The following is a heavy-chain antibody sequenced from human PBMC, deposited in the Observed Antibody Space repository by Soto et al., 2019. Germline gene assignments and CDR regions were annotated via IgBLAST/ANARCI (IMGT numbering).Heavy chain of an antibody. J-gene: IGHJ6*02. CDR1: GGTFSSYA. CDR3: ARDPPGGTMVRGKYYYGMDV. CDR2: IIPIFGTA. V-gene: IGHV1-69*13. D-gene: IGHD3-10*01. Sequence: EASVKVSCKASGGTFSSYAISWVRQAPGQGLEWMGGIIPIFGTANYAQKFQGRVTIAADESTSTAYMELSSLRSEDTAVYYCARDPPGGTMVRGKYYYGMDVWGQGTTVTVSS.